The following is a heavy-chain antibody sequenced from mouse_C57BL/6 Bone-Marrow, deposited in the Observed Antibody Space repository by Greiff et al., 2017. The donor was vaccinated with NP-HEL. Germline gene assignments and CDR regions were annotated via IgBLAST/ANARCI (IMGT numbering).Heavy chain of an antibody. CDR2: ISDGGSYT. D-gene: IGHD2-4*01. Sequence: DVKLVESGGGLVKPGGSLKLSCAASGFTFSSYAMSWVRQTPEKRLEWVATISDGGSYTYYPDNVKGRFTISRDNAKNNLYLQMSHLKSEDTAMYYCAYYDYDGGYFDYWGQGTTLTVSS. CDR1: GFTFSSYA. V-gene: IGHV5-4*03. J-gene: IGHJ2*01. CDR3: AYYDYDGGYFDY.